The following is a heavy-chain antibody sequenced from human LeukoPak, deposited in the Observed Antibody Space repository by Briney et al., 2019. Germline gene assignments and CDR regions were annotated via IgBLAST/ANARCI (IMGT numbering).Heavy chain of an antibody. CDR1: GFTFSGYA. CDR2: ISNDGSNK. J-gene: IGHJ4*02. D-gene: IGHD3-16*02. V-gene: IGHV3-30*09. CDR3: ARDSTDGVIPRDRHPPFDY. Sequence: PGGSLRLSCAASGFTFSGYAMHWVRQAQGKGLEWVAVISNDGSNKYSADSVKGRFAISRDNSKNTLFLQMNSLRAEDTAVYYCARDSTDGVIPRDRHPPFDYWGQGALVTVSS.